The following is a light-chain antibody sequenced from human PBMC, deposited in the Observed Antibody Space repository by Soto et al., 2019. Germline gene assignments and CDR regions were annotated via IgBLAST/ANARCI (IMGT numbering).Light chain of an antibody. CDR1: KIGSKS. J-gene: IGLJ1*01. Sequence: SYELTQPPSVSVAPGQTARIPCGGNKIGSKSVHWYQQKPGQAPVLVVYHDSDRPSGIPERFSGSKSGTSATLGITGFQTGDEADYYCGSWDSSLSAYVFGTGTKLTVL. CDR2: HDS. V-gene: IGLV3-21*02. CDR3: GSWDSSLSAYV.